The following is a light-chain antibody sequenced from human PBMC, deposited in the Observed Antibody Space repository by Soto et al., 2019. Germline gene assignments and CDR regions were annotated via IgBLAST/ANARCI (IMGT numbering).Light chain of an antibody. CDR2: DAS. V-gene: IGKV1-33*01. Sequence: DIQLTQSPSFLSASVGDRVTITCRASQGIRNDLGWYQQKPGKAPKLLIYDASNLETGVPSRFSGSGSGTDFTFTISSLQPEDIAVYYCRQRSNWPFTFGPGTKVDIK. CDR1: QGIRND. CDR3: RQRSNWPFT. J-gene: IGKJ3*01.